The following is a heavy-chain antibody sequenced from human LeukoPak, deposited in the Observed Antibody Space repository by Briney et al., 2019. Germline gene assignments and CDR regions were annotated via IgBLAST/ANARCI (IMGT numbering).Heavy chain of an antibody. CDR2: IYHSGST. V-gene: IGHV4-30-2*01. CDR3: ARMVVVVYPFDI. J-gene: IGHJ3*02. Sequence: NPSETLSLTCTVSGGSISSGGYYWSWIRQPPGKGLEWIGYIYHSGSTYYNPSLKSRVTISVDRSKNQFSLKLSSVTAADTAVYYCARMVVVVYPFDIWGQGTMVTVSS. CDR1: GGSISSGGYY. D-gene: IGHD3-22*01.